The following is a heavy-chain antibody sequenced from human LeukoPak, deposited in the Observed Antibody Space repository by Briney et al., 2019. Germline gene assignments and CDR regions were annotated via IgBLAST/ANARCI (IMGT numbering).Heavy chain of an antibody. V-gene: IGHV3-33*01. CDR1: GFTFSSYG. CDR2: IWYDGSNK. D-gene: IGHD3-10*01. Sequence: GGSLRLSCAASGFTFSSYGMHWVRQAPGKGLEWVAVIWYDGSNKYYADSVKGRFTISRDNAKDSLYLQMNSLRAEDTAVYYCARGLVGIVPAAYILWFGEYVYWGQGTLVTVSS. CDR3: ARGLVGIVPAAYILWFGEYVY. J-gene: IGHJ4*02.